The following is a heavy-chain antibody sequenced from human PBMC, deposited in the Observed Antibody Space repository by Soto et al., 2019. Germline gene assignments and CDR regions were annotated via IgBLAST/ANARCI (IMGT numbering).Heavy chain of an antibody. J-gene: IGHJ3*02. Sequence: PGGSLRLSCAASGFTFGSYGMHWVRQAPGKGLEWVALIYYHGGNKYYADSVEGRFTISRDNSKNTLYLQMNSLTAEDTAVYYCARDRESESYYLLTYDAFDIWGQGTMVTVSS. CDR2: IYYHGGNK. D-gene: IGHD1-26*01. CDR3: ARDRESESYYLLTYDAFDI. V-gene: IGHV3-33*01. CDR1: GFTFGSYG.